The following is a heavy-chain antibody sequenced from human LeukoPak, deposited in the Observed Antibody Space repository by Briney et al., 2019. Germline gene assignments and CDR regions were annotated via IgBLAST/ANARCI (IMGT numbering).Heavy chain of an antibody. D-gene: IGHD1-20*01. CDR1: GFTFSSYW. V-gene: IGHV3-48*04. J-gene: IGHJ3*02. Sequence: GGSLRLSCAASGFTFSSYWMSWVRQAPGKGLEWVSYISSSSSARYYADSVKGRFTISRDNSKNSLYLEMNSLRAEDTAVYYCARERVISGTTAKALDAFDIWGQGTMVTVSS. CDR3: ARERVISGTTAKALDAFDI. CDR2: ISSSSSAR.